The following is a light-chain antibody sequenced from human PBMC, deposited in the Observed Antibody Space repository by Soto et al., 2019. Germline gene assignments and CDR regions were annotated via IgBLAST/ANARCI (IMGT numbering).Light chain of an antibody. CDR3: SSYAGSNNLYV. V-gene: IGLV2-14*01. CDR2: EVS. CDR1: TSDVGGYNY. Sequence: QSALTQPASVSGSPGQSITISCTRTTSDVGGYNYVSWYQQLPDKAPKLMIFEVSNRPSGVSTRFSGSKSGNTASLTISGLQAEDEANYYCSSYAGSNNLYVFGTGTKVTVL. J-gene: IGLJ1*01.